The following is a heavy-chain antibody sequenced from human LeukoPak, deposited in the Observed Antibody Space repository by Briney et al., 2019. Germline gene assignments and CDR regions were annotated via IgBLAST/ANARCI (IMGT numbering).Heavy chain of an antibody. CDR2: INPNSGGT. V-gene: IGHV1-2*02. D-gene: IGHD3-10*01. CDR3: ARDGSGITMVRGVIPYFDY. Sequence: GASVKVSCKASGYTFTGYYMHWVRQAPGQGLEWMGWINPNSGGTNYAQKFQDRVTMTRDTSISTAYMELSRLRSDDTAVYYCARDGSGITMVRGVIPYFDYWGQGTLVTVSS. CDR1: GYTFTGYY. J-gene: IGHJ4*02.